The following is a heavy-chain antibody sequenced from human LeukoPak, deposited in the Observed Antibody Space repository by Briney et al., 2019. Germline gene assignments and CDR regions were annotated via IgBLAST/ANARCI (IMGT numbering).Heavy chain of an antibody. CDR1: GFSLSNARMG. J-gene: IGHJ4*02. CDR2: IFSNDEK. D-gene: IGHD4-11*01. Sequence: SGPTLVNPTETLTLTCTVSGFSLSNARMGVSWIRQPPGKALEWPGHIFSNDEKSYSTSLKSRLTISKDTSKSQVVLTMTNMDPVDTATYYCARMATVPGPADYWGQGTLVTVSS. V-gene: IGHV2-26*01. CDR3: ARMATVPGPADY.